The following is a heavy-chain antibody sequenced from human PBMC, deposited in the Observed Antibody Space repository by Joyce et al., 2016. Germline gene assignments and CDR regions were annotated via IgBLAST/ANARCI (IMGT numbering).Heavy chain of an antibody. V-gene: IGHV3-30*04. Sequence: AMHWVRQAPGKGLEWVAVISYDGSNKYYADYVKGRFTISRDNSKNTLYLQMNSLRAEDTAVYYCARDNFDYRSLEYWGQGTLVTVSS. D-gene: IGHD3-9*01. CDR1: A. CDR2: ISYDGSNK. J-gene: IGHJ4*02. CDR3: ARDNFDYRSLEY.